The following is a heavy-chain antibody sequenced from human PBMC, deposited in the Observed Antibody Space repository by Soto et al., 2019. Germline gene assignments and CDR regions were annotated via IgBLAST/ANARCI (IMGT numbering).Heavy chain of an antibody. Sequence: QVQLVQSGAEVKKPGSSVKVSCKASGGTFSSYAISWVRQAPGQGLAWMGGIIPIFGTANYAQKFQGRVTITADESTSTADMELSSLRSEDTAVYYCARDGGYYGGNSGDFDYWGQGTLVTVSS. V-gene: IGHV1-69*01. D-gene: IGHD4-17*01. CDR2: IIPIFGTA. CDR1: GGTFSSYA. CDR3: ARDGGYYGGNSGDFDY. J-gene: IGHJ4*02.